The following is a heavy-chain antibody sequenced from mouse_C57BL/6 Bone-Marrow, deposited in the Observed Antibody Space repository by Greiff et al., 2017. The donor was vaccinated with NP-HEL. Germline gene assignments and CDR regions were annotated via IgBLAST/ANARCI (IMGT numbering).Heavy chain of an antibody. CDR2: ISSGGDYI. CDR3: TRESIYYDGSSYDYAMDY. V-gene: IGHV5-9-1*02. CDR1: GFTFSSYA. D-gene: IGHD1-1*01. Sequence: EVKLMESGEGLVKPGGSLKLSCAASGFTFSSYAMSWVRQTPEKRLEWVAYISSGGDYIYYADTVKGRFTISRDNARNTLYLQMSSLKSEDTAMYYCTRESIYYDGSSYDYAMDYWGQGTSVTVSS. J-gene: IGHJ4*01.